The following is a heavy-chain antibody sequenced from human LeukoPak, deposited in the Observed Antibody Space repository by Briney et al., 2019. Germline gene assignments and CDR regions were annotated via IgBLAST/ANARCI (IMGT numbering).Heavy chain of an antibody. Sequence: GASVKVSCKASGYTFTDYYMYWVRQAPGQGLEWMGWINPNNGGTNYAQKFQGRVTMTRDTSISTAYMELSSLTSDDTAVYYCGRNRLGKALDIWGQGTMVTVSS. J-gene: IGHJ3*02. CDR2: INPNNGGT. D-gene: IGHD7-27*01. V-gene: IGHV1-2*02. CDR1: GYTFTDYY. CDR3: GRNRLGKALDI.